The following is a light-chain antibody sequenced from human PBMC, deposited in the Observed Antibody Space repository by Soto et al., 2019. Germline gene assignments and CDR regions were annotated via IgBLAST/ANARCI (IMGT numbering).Light chain of an antibody. J-gene: IGLJ1*01. CDR1: SSRSGSNY. V-gene: IGLV1-47*01. CDR3: AKWDDSLRVYV. CDR2: RND. Sequence: QPVLPQPPSASGTPGQRVTISCSTSSSRSGSNYVYWYQQLPGTAPKLLIYRNDQRPSGVPDRFSGSKSGTSASLAISVLRSEDEADYYCAKWDDSLRVYVFGTGTKLTVL.